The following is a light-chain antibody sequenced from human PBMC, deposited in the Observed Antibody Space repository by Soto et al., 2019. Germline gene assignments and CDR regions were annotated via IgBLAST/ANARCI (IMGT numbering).Light chain of an antibody. CDR2: DVS. J-gene: IGKJ1*01. V-gene: IGKV3-11*01. CDR1: LSLSSY. Sequence: EGVLTQFPGTLSLSPGDRSTLSCLASLSLSSYLTWYQHKPGQSPRLLFYDVSNRATGIPDRLSSSASGTNFTLTISSLEPEDFAIYYCQQRGAWPAFGQGTKVDIK. CDR3: QQRGAWPA.